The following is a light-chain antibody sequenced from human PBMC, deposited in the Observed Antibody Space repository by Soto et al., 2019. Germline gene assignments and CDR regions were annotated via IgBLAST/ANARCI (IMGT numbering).Light chain of an antibody. V-gene: IGKV1-39*01. CDR2: TAS. Sequence: DIQMTQSPSSLSASVGDRVTITCRASQSISNYLNWYQQKPGTAPKLLIYTASSLQSGVPSRFSGSGSGTDFTLTISSLQPEDFATYYCQQSHSTPLTFGGGTQ. CDR3: QQSHSTPLT. CDR1: QSISNY. J-gene: IGKJ4*01.